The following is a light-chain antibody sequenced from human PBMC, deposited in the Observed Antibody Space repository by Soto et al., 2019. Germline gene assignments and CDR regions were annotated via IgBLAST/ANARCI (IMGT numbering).Light chain of an antibody. J-gene: IGKJ1*01. CDR3: QQYGSSGT. CDR2: GAS. V-gene: IGKV3-20*01. CDR1: QSVSNNY. Sequence: EIALTQSPGTLSLSPWERATPSCRASQSVSNNYLAWYQQKPGQAPRLLIYGASNRATGIPDRFSGSGSGTDFTLTISRLEPEDFAVYYCQQYGSSGTFGQGTKVDIK.